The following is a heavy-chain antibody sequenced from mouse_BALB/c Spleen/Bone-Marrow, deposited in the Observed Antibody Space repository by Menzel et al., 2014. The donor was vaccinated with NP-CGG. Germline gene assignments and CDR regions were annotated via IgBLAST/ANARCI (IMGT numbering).Heavy chain of an antibody. CDR1: GDSITSGY. J-gene: IGHJ2*01. Sequence: EVKLVESGPSLVKPSQTLSLTCSVSGDSITSGYWNWIRKFPGNKLEYMGYISYSGSTYYNPSLKGRISITRDTSKNHYYLQLNSVTAEDSATYYCATYDGYYFDYWGQGTTLTVSS. CDR3: ATYDGYYFDY. D-gene: IGHD1-2*01. CDR2: ISYSGST. V-gene: IGHV3-8*02.